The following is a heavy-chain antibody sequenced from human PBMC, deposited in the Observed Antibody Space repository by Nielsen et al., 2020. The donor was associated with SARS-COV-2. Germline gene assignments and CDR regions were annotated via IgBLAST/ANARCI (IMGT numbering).Heavy chain of an antibody. Sequence: SVKVSCKASGYTFTSYDINWVRQAPGQGLEWMGRIIPILGIANYAQKFQGRVTITADKSTSTAYMELSSLRSEDTAVYYCARDSGCSGGSCLDYWGQGTLVTVSS. CDR3: ARDSGCSGGSCLDY. D-gene: IGHD2-15*01. CDR2: IIPILGIA. V-gene: IGHV1-69*04. J-gene: IGHJ4*02. CDR1: GYTFTSYD.